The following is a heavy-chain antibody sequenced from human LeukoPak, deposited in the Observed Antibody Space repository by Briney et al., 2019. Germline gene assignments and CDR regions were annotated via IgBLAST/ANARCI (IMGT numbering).Heavy chain of an antibody. D-gene: IGHD1-26*01. J-gene: IGHJ1*01. CDR3: ARRGGSGSDQYFQH. CDR2: IYYSGST. V-gene: IGHV4-39*01. Sequence: SETLSLTCTVSGGSISSSSYYWGWIRQPPGKGLEWIGSIYYSGSTYYNPSLKSRVTISVDTSKNQFSLKLSSVTAADTAVYYCARRGGSGSDQYFQHWGQGTLVTVSS. CDR1: GGSISSSSYY.